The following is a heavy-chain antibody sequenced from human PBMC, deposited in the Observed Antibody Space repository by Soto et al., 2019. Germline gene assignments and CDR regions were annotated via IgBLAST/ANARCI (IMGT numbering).Heavy chain of an antibody. CDR2: INHSGST. Sequence: PSETLSLTCAVYGGSFSGYYWSWIRQPPGKGLEWIGEINHSGSTNYNPSLKSRVTISVDTSKNQFSLKLSSVTAADTAVYYCARRYGVAFDIWGQGTMVT. CDR1: GGSFSGYY. V-gene: IGHV4-34*01. CDR3: ARRYGVAFDI. J-gene: IGHJ3*02. D-gene: IGHD3-10*01.